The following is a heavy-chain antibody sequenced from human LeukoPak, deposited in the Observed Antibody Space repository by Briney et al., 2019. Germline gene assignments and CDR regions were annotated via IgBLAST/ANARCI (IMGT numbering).Heavy chain of an antibody. V-gene: IGHV3-53*03. CDR3: AGGGLGELLTEYYFDY. CDR2: IYSGGST. CDR1: GFTVSSND. Sequence: GGSLRLSCAASGFTVSSNDMSWVRQPPGKGLECISVIYSGGSTDYADSVKGRLTISRDNSKNTLYLQMNSLRAEDTAVHYCAGGGLGELLTEYYFDYWGQGTLVTVSS. D-gene: IGHD3-10*01. J-gene: IGHJ4*02.